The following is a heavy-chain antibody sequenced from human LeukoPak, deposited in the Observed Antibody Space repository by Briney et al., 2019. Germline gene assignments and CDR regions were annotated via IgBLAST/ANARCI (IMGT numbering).Heavy chain of an antibody. CDR3: ARDRGEYSYAYDY. D-gene: IGHD5-18*01. CDR2: ISSSSSYI. J-gene: IGHJ4*02. V-gene: IGHV3-21*01. CDR1: GFTFSSCS. Sequence: GGSLRLSCAASGFTFSSCSMNWVRQAPGKGLEWVSSISSSSSYIYYADSVKGRFTISRDNAKNSLYLQMNSLRAEDTAVYYCARDRGEYSYAYDYWGQGTLVTVSS.